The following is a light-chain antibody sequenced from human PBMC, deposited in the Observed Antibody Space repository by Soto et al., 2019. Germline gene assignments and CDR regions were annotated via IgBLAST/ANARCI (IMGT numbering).Light chain of an antibody. Sequence: EIMLTQSPATLSLSSGERATLSCRASQSVSSYLAWYQQKPGQAPRLLIYDASNRATGIPARFSGNGSGTDFTLTISSLEPEDFAVYYCQQRSNWPLTFGGGTKVEIK. V-gene: IGKV3-11*01. CDR3: QQRSNWPLT. CDR1: QSVSSY. CDR2: DAS. J-gene: IGKJ4*01.